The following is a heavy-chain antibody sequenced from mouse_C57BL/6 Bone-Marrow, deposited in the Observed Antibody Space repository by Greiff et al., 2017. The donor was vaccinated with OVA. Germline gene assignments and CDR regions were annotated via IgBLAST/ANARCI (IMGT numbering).Heavy chain of an antibody. Sequence: QVQLQQPGAELVKPGASVKLSCKASGYTFTSYWMQWVKQRPGQGLEWIGEIDPSDSYTNYNQKFKGKATLTVDTSSSAAYMQLSSLTSEDSAVYYGARGDYCGSEAYWGQGTLVTVSA. CDR3: ARGDYCGSEAY. V-gene: IGHV1-50*01. CDR1: GYTFTSYW. D-gene: IGHD1-1*01. J-gene: IGHJ3*01. CDR2: IDPSDSYT.